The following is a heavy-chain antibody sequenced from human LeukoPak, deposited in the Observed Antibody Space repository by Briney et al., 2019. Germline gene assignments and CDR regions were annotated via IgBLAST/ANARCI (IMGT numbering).Heavy chain of an antibody. J-gene: IGHJ4*02. V-gene: IGHV3-7*01. Sequence: GSLRLSCAASGFTFSHYWVSWIRQTPGKGLEWVTNIKQDGSRIEYVDSVKGRFTISRDNAKNSLYLQMNSLRAEDTAVYYCAREGARGFDYWGQGTLVTVSS. D-gene: IGHD1-26*01. CDR2: IKQDGSRI. CDR1: GFTFSHYW. CDR3: AREGARGFDY.